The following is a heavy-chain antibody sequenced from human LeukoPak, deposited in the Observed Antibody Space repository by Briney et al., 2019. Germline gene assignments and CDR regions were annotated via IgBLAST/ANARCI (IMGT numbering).Heavy chain of an antibody. CDR2: FDPEDGGT. CDR1: GYTLTELS. V-gene: IGHV1-24*01. J-gene: IGHJ4*02. Sequence: EASVKVSCKVSGYTLTELSMHWVRQAPGKGLEWMGGFDPEDGGTIYAQKFQGRVTMTEDTSTDTAYMELSSLRSEDTAVYYCATAGEGGSYLDYWGQGTLVTVSS. CDR3: ATAGEGGSYLDY. D-gene: IGHD1-26*01.